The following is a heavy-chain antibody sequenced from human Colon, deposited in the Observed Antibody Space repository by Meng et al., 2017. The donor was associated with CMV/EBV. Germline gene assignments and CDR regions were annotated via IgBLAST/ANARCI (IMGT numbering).Heavy chain of an antibody. J-gene: IGHJ6*02. Sequence: GESLKISCVASGFSVSNSAMSWVRQAPGKGLEWVSATGNSGDSTFYADSVKGRFTISRDTSKNTLYLQMISLRAEDTAVYYCARDIGRYCTGGTCYARPYLYDLDVWGQGTTVTVSS. CDR2: TGNSGDST. CDR1: GFSVSNSA. D-gene: IGHD2-15*01. V-gene: IGHV3-23*01. CDR3: ARDIGRYCTGGTCYARPYLYDLDV.